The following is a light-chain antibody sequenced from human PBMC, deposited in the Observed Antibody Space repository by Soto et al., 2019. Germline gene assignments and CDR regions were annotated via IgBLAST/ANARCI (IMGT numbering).Light chain of an antibody. CDR2: AAS. CDR1: QGIYSW. Sequence: DIQMTQSPSSVSASVGDRVTITCRASQGIYSWIAWYQQKPGRAPKLLIYAASSLQSGVPVRFSGSGSGTDFILTISSVQPADVATYYCQQLNSFPLTFGQGTRLEIK. CDR3: QQLNSFPLT. J-gene: IGKJ5*01. V-gene: IGKV1-12*01.